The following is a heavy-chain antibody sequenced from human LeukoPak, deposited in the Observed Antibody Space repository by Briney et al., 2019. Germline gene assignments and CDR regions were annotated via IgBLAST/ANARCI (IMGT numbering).Heavy chain of an antibody. CDR3: AKSIVVVPAAGGDAFDI. J-gene: IGHJ3*02. V-gene: IGHV3-23*01. CDR2: MSGSGGSI. Sequence: GGSLRLSCAASGFIFSKYAMNWVRQAPGKGLEWVSGMSGSGGSIYYADSVKGRFTISRDNSKNTLDLQMNSLRAEDTAVYYCAKSIVVVPAAGGDAFDICGQGTMVTVSS. CDR1: GFIFSKYA. D-gene: IGHD2-2*01.